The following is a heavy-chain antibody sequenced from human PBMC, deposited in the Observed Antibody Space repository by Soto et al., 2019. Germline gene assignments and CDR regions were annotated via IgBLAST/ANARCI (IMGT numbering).Heavy chain of an antibody. D-gene: IGHD3-10*01. CDR3: IGSFPF. Sequence: PGGSLRLSCTGSGFPFANFLMSWFRQAPGKGLEWVGFIRSQPYGGTAQYAASVRGRFTISRDDSKGIAYLQMNSLKSEDSGVYYCIGSFPFWGQSTLVTVSS. V-gene: IGHV3-49*03. CDR1: GFPFANFL. CDR2: IRSQPYGGTA. J-gene: IGHJ1*01.